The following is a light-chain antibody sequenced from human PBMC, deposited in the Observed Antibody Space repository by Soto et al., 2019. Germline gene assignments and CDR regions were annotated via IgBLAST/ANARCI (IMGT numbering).Light chain of an antibody. V-gene: IGLV2-14*01. J-gene: IGLJ2*01. CDR1: SSDVGGYNY. CDR2: EVN. CDR3: SSYTTTNTVV. Sequence: QSVLTQPASVSGSPGQSITISCSGTSSDVGGYNYVSWYQRHPGKAPKLMIYEVNNRPSGVSHRFSGSKSGNTASLTISGLQAEDDADYYCSSYTTTNTVVFGRGTKLTVL.